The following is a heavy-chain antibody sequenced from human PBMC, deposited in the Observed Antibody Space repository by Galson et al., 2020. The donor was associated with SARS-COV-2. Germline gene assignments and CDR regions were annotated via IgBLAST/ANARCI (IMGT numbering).Heavy chain of an antibody. CDR1: GFTFSNYA. V-gene: IGHV3-23*01. J-gene: IGHJ3*02. Sequence: GGSLSLSCVASGFTFSNYAMSWVRQAPGKGLEWVSAISGRGGSTYYADSVKGRFTISRDNSKNTLYLQVNSLRAEDTAIYYCAKCGYSFGNNGYTSYALDIWGQGTMVTVSS. D-gene: IGHD5-18*01. CDR3: AKCGYSFGNNGYTSYALDI. CDR2: ISGRGGST.